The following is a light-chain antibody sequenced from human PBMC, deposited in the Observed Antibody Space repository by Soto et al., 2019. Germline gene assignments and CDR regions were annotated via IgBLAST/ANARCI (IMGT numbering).Light chain of an antibody. Sequence: DIQMTQSPSTLSASVGDRVTITCRASQTLRTWLAWYQQKPGKAPKLLIYDVSILQSGVPSRFSGSGYGTEFTLTISSLQPDDFATYYCQQYNGYPLTFGGGTQVEFK. CDR3: QQYNGYPLT. CDR1: QTLRTW. V-gene: IGKV1-5*01. J-gene: IGKJ4*01. CDR2: DVS.